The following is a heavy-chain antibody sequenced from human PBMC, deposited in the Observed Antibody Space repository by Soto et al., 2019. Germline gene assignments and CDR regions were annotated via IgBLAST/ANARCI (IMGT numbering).Heavy chain of an antibody. CDR2: IYYSGST. CDR1: GGSISSGDYY. D-gene: IGHD3-3*01. V-gene: IGHV4-30-4*01. Sequence: SETLSLTCTVCGGSISSGDYYWSWIRQPPXKGLEWIGYIYYSGSTYYNPSLKSRVTISLDTSKNQFSLKLRSVTAADTAVYYCARELTIFGVVIKRGAFDIWGQGTTVTVS. J-gene: IGHJ3*02. CDR3: ARELTIFGVVIKRGAFDI.